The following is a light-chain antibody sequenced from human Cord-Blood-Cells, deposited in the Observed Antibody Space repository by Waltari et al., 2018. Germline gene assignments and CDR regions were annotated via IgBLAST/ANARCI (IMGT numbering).Light chain of an antibody. CDR3: CSYAGSSTWV. V-gene: IGLV2-23*02. CDR2: EVS. Sequence: QSALTQPASVSGSPGQSITISCTGTSSDVGSYNLVSWYQQHPGKAPKLMIYEVSKRPSGFSNRCSGSKSGNTASLTISVLQAEDEADYYCCSYAGSSTWVFGGGTKLTVL. J-gene: IGLJ3*02. CDR1: SSDVGSYNL.